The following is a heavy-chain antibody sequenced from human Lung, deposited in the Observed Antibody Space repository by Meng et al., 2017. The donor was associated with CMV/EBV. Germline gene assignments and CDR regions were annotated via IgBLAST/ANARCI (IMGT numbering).Heavy chain of an antibody. D-gene: IGHD1-26*01. CDR2: IYYSGST. J-gene: IGHJ4*02. Sequence: SETXSLTCTVSGGSISSYHWSWIRQPPGKGLEWIGYIYYSGSTNYNPSLKSRVTISVDTSKNQFSLKLSSVTAVDTAVYYCARVGRSGSYLPGLDYWGQGTXVTVSS. V-gene: IGHV4-59*01. CDR3: ARVGRSGSYLPGLDY. CDR1: GGSISSYH.